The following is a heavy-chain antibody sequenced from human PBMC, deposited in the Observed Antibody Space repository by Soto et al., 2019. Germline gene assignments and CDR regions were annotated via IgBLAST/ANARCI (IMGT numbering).Heavy chain of an antibody. CDR3: ARDLHDYGDSPFDY. D-gene: IGHD4-17*01. J-gene: IGHJ4*02. Sequence: QVQLVQSGAEVKKSGASMKVSCKASGYTFTHYGISWVRQAPGQGLEWMGWISTHNGNTNYAQKVQGRVTMTTDTSTNTAYMELRSLRSDDTAVYYCARDLHDYGDSPFDYWGQGTLVTVSS. V-gene: IGHV1-18*01. CDR2: ISTHNGNT. CDR1: GYTFTHYG.